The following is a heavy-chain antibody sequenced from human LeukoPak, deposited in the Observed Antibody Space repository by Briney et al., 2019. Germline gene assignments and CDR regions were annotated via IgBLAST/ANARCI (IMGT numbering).Heavy chain of an antibody. V-gene: IGHV1-46*01. J-gene: IGHJ4*02. D-gene: IGHD3-3*01. CDR2: INPSGGST. CDR3: ARGDTRVLEWLFVDY. CDR1: GYTFTSYY. Sequence: WASVKVSCKASGYTFTSYYMHWVRQAPGQGLEWMGIINPSGGSTSYAQKFQGRVTMTRDTSTSTVYMELSSLRSEDTAVYYCARGDTRVLEWLFVDYWGQGTLVTVSS.